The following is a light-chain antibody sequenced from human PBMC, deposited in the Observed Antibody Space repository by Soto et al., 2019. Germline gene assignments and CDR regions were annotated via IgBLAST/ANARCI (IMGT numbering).Light chain of an antibody. V-gene: IGKV1-5*03. CDR3: PQYAFLPMP. J-gene: IGKJ2*01. CDR2: KAS. CDR1: QSINSW. Sequence: QMTQSPSTLSASVGYSVTITFRASQSINSWLAWYQQKPGKAPNLLISKASTLNSGVPSRFSGSGSGAEFTLTISSLQPDDSTTYFCPQYAFLPMPFG.